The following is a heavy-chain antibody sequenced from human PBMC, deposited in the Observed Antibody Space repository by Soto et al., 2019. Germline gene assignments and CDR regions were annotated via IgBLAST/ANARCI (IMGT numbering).Heavy chain of an antibody. Sequence: GGSLRLSCAASGFTFSSYWMSWVRQAPGKGLEWVANIKQDGSEKYYVDSVKGRFTISRDNAKNSLYLQMNSLRAEDTAVYYCARDLGTGNDYYYSGMDVWGQGTTVTVSS. CDR3: ARDLGTGNDYYYSGMDV. V-gene: IGHV3-7*01. D-gene: IGHD1-1*01. CDR1: GFTFSSYW. J-gene: IGHJ6*02. CDR2: IKQDGSEK.